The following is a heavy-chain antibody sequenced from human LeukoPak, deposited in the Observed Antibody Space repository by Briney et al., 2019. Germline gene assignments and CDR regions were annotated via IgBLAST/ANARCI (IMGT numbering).Heavy chain of an antibody. CDR1: GFTFSSYW. D-gene: IGHD3-3*01. CDR2: IDTDGSST. CDR3: ARGLTIFGVVNDGLDI. J-gene: IGHJ3*02. Sequence: PGGSLRLSCAASGFTFSSYWMNWVRQAPGKGLVWVSRIDTDGSSTTYADSVKGRFTIYRDNAKNMLYLQMNTLRAEDTAVYYCARGLTIFGVVNDGLDIWGQGTKVTVSS. V-gene: IGHV3-74*01.